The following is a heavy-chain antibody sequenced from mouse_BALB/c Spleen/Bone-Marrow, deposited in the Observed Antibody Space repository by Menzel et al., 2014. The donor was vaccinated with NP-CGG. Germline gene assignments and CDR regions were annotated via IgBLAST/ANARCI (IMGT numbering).Heavy chain of an antibody. CDR2: IWAGGST. CDR1: GFSLTSYG. V-gene: IGHV2-9*02. CDR3: ARGGGSWYFDV. Sequence: VKLQESGPGLVAPSQSLSITCTVSGFSLTSYGVHWVRQPPGKGLEWPGVIWAGGSTNYNSALMSRLSISKDNSKSXVFLKMNSLQTDDTAMYYCARGGGSWYFDVWGAGTTVTVSS. J-gene: IGHJ1*01.